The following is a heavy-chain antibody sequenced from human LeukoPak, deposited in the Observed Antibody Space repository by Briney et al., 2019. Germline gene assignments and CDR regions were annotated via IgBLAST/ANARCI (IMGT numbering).Heavy chain of an antibody. V-gene: IGHV1-69*04. CDR3: ARVERAKPYYYYYGMDV. CDR2: IIPILGIA. CDR1: GGTFSSYA. Sequence: GASVKVSCKASGGTFSSYAISWVRQAPGQGLEWMGRIIPILGIANYAQKFQGRVTITADKSTSTAYMELSSLRSKDTAVYYCARVERAKPYYYYYGMDVWGQGTTVTVSS. J-gene: IGHJ6*02.